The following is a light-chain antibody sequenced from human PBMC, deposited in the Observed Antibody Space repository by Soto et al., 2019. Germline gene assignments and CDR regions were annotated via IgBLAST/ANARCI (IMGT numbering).Light chain of an antibody. Sequence: IQMTQSPSSFSASTGDRVTITCRASQGISSYLAWYQQKPGKAPKLLIYAASTLQSGVPSRFSGSGSGTDFTLTISCLQSEDFATYYCQQYYSYPLTFGPGTKVDIK. CDR2: AAS. CDR1: QGISSY. J-gene: IGKJ3*01. CDR3: QQYYSYPLT. V-gene: IGKV1-8*01.